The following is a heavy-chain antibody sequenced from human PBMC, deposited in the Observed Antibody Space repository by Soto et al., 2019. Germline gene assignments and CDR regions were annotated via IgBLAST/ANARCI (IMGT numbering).Heavy chain of an antibody. D-gene: IGHD3-10*01. V-gene: IGHV4-34*01. CDR1: GGSFSGYY. J-gene: IGHJ6*02. CDR2: INHSGST. Sequence: PSETLSLTCAVYGGSFSGYYWSWIRQPPGKGLEWIGEINHSGSTNYNPSLKSRVTISVDTSKNQFSLKLSSVTAADTAVYYCARGYKSTMVRGVPYYYYGMDVWGQGTTVTVSS. CDR3: ARGYKSTMVRGVPYYYYGMDV.